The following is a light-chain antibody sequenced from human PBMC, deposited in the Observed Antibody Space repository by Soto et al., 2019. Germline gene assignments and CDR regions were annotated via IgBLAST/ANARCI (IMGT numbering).Light chain of an antibody. J-gene: IGKJ1*01. CDR3: QQYNNWPA. CDR1: QSVSSN. CDR2: GAS. V-gene: IGKV3-15*01. Sequence: EIVKTQSPATLSVSPGERATLSCRASQSVSSNLAWYQQKPGQAPRLLIYGASTRATGIPVRFSGSGSGTEFTLTISSLQSEDFVVYYCQQYNNWPAFGQGTKVEIK.